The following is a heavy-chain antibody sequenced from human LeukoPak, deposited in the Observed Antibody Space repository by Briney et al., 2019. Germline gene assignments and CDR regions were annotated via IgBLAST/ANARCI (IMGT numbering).Heavy chain of an antibody. D-gene: IGHD4-23*01. V-gene: IGHV4-39*07. CDR1: GGSISSSSYY. CDR2: IYYSGST. CDR3: ATLTGGDDAFDI. J-gene: IGHJ3*02. Sequence: SETLSLTCTVSGGSISSSSYYWGWIRQPPGKGLEWIGSIYYSGSTYYNPSLKSRVTISVDTSKNQFSLKLNSVTPADTAVYYCATLTGGDDAFDIWGQGTVVTVSS.